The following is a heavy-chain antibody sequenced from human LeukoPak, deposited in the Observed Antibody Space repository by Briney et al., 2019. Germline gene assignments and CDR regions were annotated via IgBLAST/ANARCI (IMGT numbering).Heavy chain of an antibody. Sequence: ASVKVSCKASGYTFTGYYMHWVRQAPGQGLEWMGWINPNSGGTNYAQKFQGWVTMTRDTSISTAYMELSRLRSDDTAVYYCAKGGPTPRFYYYDSNGYYYFDYWGQGTLVTVSS. D-gene: IGHD3-22*01. J-gene: IGHJ4*02. CDR3: AKGGPTPRFYYYDSNGYYYFDY. V-gene: IGHV1-2*04. CDR1: GYTFTGYY. CDR2: INPNSGGT.